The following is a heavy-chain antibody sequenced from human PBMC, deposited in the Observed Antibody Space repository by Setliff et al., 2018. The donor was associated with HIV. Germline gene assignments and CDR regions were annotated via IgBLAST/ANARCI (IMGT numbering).Heavy chain of an antibody. CDR3: AREYSSSSANWYFDL. CDR1: GGSISSGSYY. D-gene: IGHD6-6*01. CDR2: TYTSENT. V-gene: IGHV4-61*02. J-gene: IGHJ2*01. Sequence: SETLSLTCTVSGGSISSGSYYWSWIRQPAGKRLEWIGRTYTSENTNYNPSFKSRVTISVDVSKNQFYLKLSSVTAADTAVYYCAREYSSSSANWYFDLWGRGTLVTVSS.